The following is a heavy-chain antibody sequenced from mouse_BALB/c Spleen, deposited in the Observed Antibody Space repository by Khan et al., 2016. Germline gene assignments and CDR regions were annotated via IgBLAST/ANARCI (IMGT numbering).Heavy chain of an antibody. CDR3: AYRYYFDY. J-gene: IGHJ2*01. CDR1: GYTFTNYG. D-gene: IGHD2-14*01. V-gene: IGHV9-3*02. CDR2: INTNTGEP. Sequence: QIQLVQSGPELKKPGETVKISCKASGYTFTNYGMNWVKQAPGKGLKWMGWINTNTGEPTYAAAFKGRFAFSLEPSARTAYLQINNHKNEDTATYFCAYRYYFDYWGQGTTLTVSS.